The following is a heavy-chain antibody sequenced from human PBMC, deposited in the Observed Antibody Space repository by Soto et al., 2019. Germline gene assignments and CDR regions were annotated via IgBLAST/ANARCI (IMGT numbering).Heavy chain of an antibody. J-gene: IGHJ5*02. CDR2: IYHSGGT. V-gene: IGHV4-30-2*01. D-gene: IGHD2-2*03. Sequence: QLQLQESGSRLVKPSQTLSVTCAVSGGSISSGGYSWSWIRQPPGKGLEWIGYIYHSGGTYYNPCLKSRVTISVDRSKNQFSLKLSSVTAADTAVYYCARSLDIVLLPAAMQVGWFDPWGQGTLVNVSS. CDR1: GGSISSGGYS. CDR3: ARSLDIVLLPAAMQVGWFDP.